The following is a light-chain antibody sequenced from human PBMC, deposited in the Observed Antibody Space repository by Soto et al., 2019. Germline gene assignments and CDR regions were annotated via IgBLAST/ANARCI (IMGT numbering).Light chain of an antibody. CDR1: QTVNSNF. CDR3: QQSGTSPFT. V-gene: IGKV3-20*01. CDR2: GVS. Sequence: EVVLTQSPGTLSLSPGERATLYCRSSQTVNSNFLAWYQQKPGQAPRLLIYGVSNRATGIPDRFSGSGSGTDITLTISRLEPEDFAVYYCQQSGTSPFTFGPGTKVDIK. J-gene: IGKJ3*01.